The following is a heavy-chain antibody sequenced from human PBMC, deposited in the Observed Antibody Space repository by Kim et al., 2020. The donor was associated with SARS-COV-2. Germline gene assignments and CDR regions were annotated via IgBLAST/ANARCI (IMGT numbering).Heavy chain of an antibody. CDR2: IWYDGSNK. J-gene: IGHJ4*02. Sequence: GGSLRLSCAASGFTFSSYAMHWVRQAPGKGLEWVAVIWYDGSNKYYADSVKGRFTISRDNSKNTLYLQMNSLRAEDTAVYYCAKEIGYCSSTSCSGLDYWGQGTLVTVSS. D-gene: IGHD2-2*01. V-gene: IGHV3-33*06. CDR3: AKEIGYCSSTSCSGLDY. CDR1: GFTFSSYA.